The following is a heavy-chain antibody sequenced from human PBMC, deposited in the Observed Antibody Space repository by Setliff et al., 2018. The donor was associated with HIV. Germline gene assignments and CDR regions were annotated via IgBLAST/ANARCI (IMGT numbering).Heavy chain of an antibody. J-gene: IGHJ5*02. CDR2: INPSGGST. CDR3: ARGGPARVALLYWFDP. D-gene: IGHD2-21*01. V-gene: IGHV1-46*01. CDR1: GYTLTNYY. Sequence: ASVKVSCKASGYTLTNYYIHWVRQAPGQGLEWMGIINPSGGSTTYAQKFQGRVTMTRDTSTSTVYMELSSLRSDDTAVYFCARGGPARVALLYWFDPWGQGTLVTVSS.